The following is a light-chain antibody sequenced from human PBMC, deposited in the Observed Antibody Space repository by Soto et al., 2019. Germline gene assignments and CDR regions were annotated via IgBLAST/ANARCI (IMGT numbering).Light chain of an antibody. CDR2: RAS. V-gene: IGKV3-20*01. Sequence: DIVLTQSPVTLSLSPGERATVYCGASHSFSYNLAWYQHKPGQAPRLLVFRASNKATGVPDRLSGSGSGTEFILTISALEPEDSGIYHCHQHGGTPETFGQGTKVDIK. CDR1: HSFSYN. J-gene: IGKJ1*01. CDR3: HQHGGTPET.